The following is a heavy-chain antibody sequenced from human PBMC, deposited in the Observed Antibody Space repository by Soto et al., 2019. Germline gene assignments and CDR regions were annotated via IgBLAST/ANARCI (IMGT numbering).Heavy chain of an antibody. J-gene: IGHJ5*02. CDR2: IYYSGSI. Sequence: SETLSLTCHFSGDTISTGGYTLALLEQPPGKGLEWIGYIYYSGSINYNPSLKSRVTISVDTSKNQFSMKVSSVIVADTAVYYCARSYYDSSGYSVDTWGQGTLVTVSS. CDR1: GDTISTGGYT. CDR3: ARSYYDSSGYSVDT. D-gene: IGHD3-22*01. V-gene: IGHV4-61*05.